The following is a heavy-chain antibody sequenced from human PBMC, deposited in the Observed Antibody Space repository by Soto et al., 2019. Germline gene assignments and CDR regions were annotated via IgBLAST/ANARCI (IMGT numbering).Heavy chain of an antibody. V-gene: IGHV3-53*01. CDR3: ATWNEREHAFDV. J-gene: IGHJ3*01. CDR1: GLTISGKKY. D-gene: IGHD1-1*01. CDR2: LYDVDGS. Sequence: DVQLVESGGGLIQPGESLSLSCAAFGLTISGKKYVAWVRQAPGKGLEWVSALYDVDGSFYADSVTGRFTTSSDSSKTTVYLQMNDLRPDDTAVYYCATWNEREHAFDVWGQGTTVTISS.